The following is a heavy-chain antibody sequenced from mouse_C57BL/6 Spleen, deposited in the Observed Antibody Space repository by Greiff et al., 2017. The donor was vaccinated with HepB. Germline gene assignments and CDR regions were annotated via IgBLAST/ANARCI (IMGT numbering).Heavy chain of an antibody. CDR1: GYTFTDYY. CDR2: INPNNGGT. D-gene: IGHD2-4*01. CDR3: ARYRDDYGSYWYFDV. Sequence: EVQLQQSGPELVKPGASVKISCKASGYTFTDYYMNWVKQSHGKSLEWIGDINPNNGGTSYNQKFKGKATLTVDKSSSTAYMELRSLTSEDSAVYYCARYRDDYGSYWYFDVWGTGTTVTVSS. J-gene: IGHJ1*03. V-gene: IGHV1-26*01.